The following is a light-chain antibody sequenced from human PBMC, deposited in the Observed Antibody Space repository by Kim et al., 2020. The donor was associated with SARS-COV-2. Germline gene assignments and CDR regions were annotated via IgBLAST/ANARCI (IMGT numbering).Light chain of an antibody. CDR3: QQYGSSPKV. J-gene: IGKJ1*01. CDR2: GSS. CDR1: ESVSSSY. Sequence: ETVLTQSPGTLSLSPGERATLSCRASESVSSSYLGWYQQKPGQAPRLLIYGSSIRATGIPDRFSGRGSGTDFTLTISRLEPEDFAVYYCQQYGSSPKVFGQGTKLEI. V-gene: IGKV3-20*01.